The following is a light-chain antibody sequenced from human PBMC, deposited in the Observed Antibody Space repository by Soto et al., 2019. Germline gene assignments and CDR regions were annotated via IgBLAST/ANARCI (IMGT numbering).Light chain of an antibody. CDR1: TGAVTNG. CDR3: QHYGDSSWT. V-gene: IGKV3-20*01. J-gene: IGKJ1*01. CDR2: GTS. Sequence: VVKQEPSLTVSPGVTGTLTCGSSTGAVTNGHYPYWFQQKPGQAPRLLIFGTSNRAPGTSDRFSGSGSGTDFTLTISRLEPEDVAVYYCQHYGDSSWTVGQGTKVDIK.